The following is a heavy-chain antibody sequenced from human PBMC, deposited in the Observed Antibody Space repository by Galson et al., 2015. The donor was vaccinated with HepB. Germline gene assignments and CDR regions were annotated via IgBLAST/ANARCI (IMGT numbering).Heavy chain of an antibody. CDR1: GYTFTSYA. CDR3: ARVAPSTPAFDY. V-gene: IGHV1-3*01. D-gene: IGHD2/OR15-2a*01. Sequence: SVKVSCKASGYTFTSYAMHWVRQAPGQRLEWMGWINAGNGNTKYSQKFQGRVTITRDTSASTAYMELSSLRSEDTAVYYCARVAPSTPAFDYWGQGTLVTVSS. J-gene: IGHJ4*02. CDR2: INAGNGNT.